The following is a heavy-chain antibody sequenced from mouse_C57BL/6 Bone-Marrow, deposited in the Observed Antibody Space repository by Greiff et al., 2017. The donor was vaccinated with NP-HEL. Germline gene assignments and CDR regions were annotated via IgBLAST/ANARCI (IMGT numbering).Heavy chain of an antibody. Sequence: DVKLVESGGDLVKPGGSLKLSCAASGFTFSSYGMSWVRQTPDKRLEWVATISSGGSYTYYPDSVKGRFTISRDNAKNTLYLQMSSLKSEDTAMYYCARQSSRGAYWGQGTLVTVSA. V-gene: IGHV5-6*02. CDR3: ARQSSRGAY. D-gene: IGHD1-1*01. J-gene: IGHJ3*01. CDR2: ISSGGSYT. CDR1: GFTFSSYG.